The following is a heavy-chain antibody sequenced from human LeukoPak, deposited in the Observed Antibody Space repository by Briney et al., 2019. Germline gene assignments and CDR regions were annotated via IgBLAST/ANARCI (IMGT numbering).Heavy chain of an antibody. CDR3: ARVRGRAFDI. Sequence: SETLSLTCTVSGGSISSGSYYWSWIRQPAGKGLEWIGRIYTSGSTNYNPSLKSRVTISVDTSKNQFSLKLSSVTAADTAVYYCARVRGRAFDIWGQGTLVTVSS. J-gene: IGHJ4*02. CDR2: IYTSGST. CDR1: GGSISSGSYY. D-gene: IGHD3-9*01. V-gene: IGHV4-61*02.